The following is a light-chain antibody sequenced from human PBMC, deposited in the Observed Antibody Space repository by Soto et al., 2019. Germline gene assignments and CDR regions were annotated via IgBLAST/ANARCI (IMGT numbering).Light chain of an antibody. CDR1: QTISSY. J-gene: IGKJ1*01. Sequence: DIQMTQSPSSLSASVGDRVTITCRASQTISSYLNWYQQKPGNAPKVLIYAASSLRSGVPSRFSGSGSGTDFTLTISSLQPEDFATYCCQQSHTWTFGQGTKVELK. CDR3: QQSHTWT. CDR2: AAS. V-gene: IGKV1-39*01.